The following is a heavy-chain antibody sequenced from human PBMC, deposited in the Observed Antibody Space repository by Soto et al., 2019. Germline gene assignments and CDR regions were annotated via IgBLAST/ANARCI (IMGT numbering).Heavy chain of an antibody. J-gene: IGHJ3*01. Sequence: GGSLRLSCAASGLTFYNYAMNWVRQAPGRGLEWVSIISPNGDSTYYADSVKGRFTISRDNSQNTVFLQMNSLRAEDTAIYFCAKVRLTDYLRYAPHLWGQGTLVTVSS. D-gene: IGHD2-8*01. V-gene: IGHV3-23*01. CDR1: GLTFYNYA. CDR2: ISPNGDST. CDR3: AKVRLTDYLRYAPHL.